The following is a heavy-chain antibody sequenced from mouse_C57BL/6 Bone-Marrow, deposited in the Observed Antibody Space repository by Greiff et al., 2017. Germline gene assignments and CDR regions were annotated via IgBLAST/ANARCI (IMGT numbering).Heavy chain of an antibody. J-gene: IGHJ4*01. CDR1: GYTFTSYW. Sequence: QVQLKQPGAELVKPGASVKLSCKASGYTFTSYWMHWVKQRPGRGLEWIGRIDPNSGGTKYNEKFKSKATLTVDKPSSTAYMQLSSLTSEDSAVYYCARSVITTVVAWYYYDMDYWGQGTSVTVSS. CDR2: IDPNSGGT. V-gene: IGHV1-72*01. CDR3: ARSVITTVVAWYYYDMDY. D-gene: IGHD1-1*01.